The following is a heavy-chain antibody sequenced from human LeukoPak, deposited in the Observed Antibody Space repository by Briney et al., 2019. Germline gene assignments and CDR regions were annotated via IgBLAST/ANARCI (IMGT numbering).Heavy chain of an antibody. J-gene: IGHJ4*02. Sequence: SVKVSCKASGGTFSSYAISWVRQAPGQGLEWMGGIIPIFGTANYAQKFQGRVTITADESTSTAYTELSSLRSEDTAVYYCARGYCRGGSCYSGSYYFDYWGQGTLVTVSS. CDR2: IIPIFGTA. CDR3: ARGYCRGGSCYSGSYYFDY. D-gene: IGHD2-15*01. CDR1: GGTFSSYA. V-gene: IGHV1-69*13.